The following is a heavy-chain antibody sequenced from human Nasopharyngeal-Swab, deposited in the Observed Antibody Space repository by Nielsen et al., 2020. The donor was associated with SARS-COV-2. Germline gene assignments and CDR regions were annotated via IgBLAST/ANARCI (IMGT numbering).Heavy chain of an antibody. D-gene: IGHD1-1*01. V-gene: IGHV4-31*02. Sequence: IRQPPGKGLEWIGYIYYSGITYYNPSLKSRVTISVDTSKNQFSLKLSSVTAADTAVYYCARDIGTPAYPRYYYYGMDVWGQGTTVTVSS. CDR2: IYYSGIT. CDR3: ARDIGTPAYPRYYYYGMDV. J-gene: IGHJ6*02.